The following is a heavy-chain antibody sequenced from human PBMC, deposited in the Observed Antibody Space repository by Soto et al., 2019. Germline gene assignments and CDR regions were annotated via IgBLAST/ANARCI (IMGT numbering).Heavy chain of an antibody. Sequence: GGSLRLSCEASGFTFSKYGMQWVRQAPGKGLEWVAVISYDGYLKYYVDSVKGRFTVARGNSKNTLFLEMNSLRVEDTAVYFCAKDFKVSGSHYGTLNYYYGMDVWGQGTTVTVSS. CDR1: GFTFSKYG. CDR2: ISYDGYLK. V-gene: IGHV3-30*18. J-gene: IGHJ6*02. CDR3: AKDFKVSGSHYGTLNYYYGMDV. D-gene: IGHD3-10*01.